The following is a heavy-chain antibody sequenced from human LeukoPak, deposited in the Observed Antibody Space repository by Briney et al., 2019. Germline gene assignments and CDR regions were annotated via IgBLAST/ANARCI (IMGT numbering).Heavy chain of an antibody. V-gene: IGHV1-69*04. CDR3: ARDYPRSPEFDY. CDR1: GYTFTNYG. CDR2: IIPILGIA. J-gene: IGHJ4*02. Sequence: SVKVSCKASGYTFTNYGISWVRQAPGQGLEWMGRIIPILGIANYAQKFQGRVTITADKSTSTAYMELSSLRSEDTAVYYCARDYPRSPEFDYWGQGTLVTVSS.